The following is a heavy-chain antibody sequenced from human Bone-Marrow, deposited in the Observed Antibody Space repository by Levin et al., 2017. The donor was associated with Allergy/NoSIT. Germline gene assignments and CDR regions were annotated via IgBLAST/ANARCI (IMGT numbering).Heavy chain of an antibody. Sequence: GESLKISCAASGFTISNYGMNWVRQAPGKGLEWLSYITSRTDSVYYADSVKGRFTVSRDIAKSSLYLQMNSLRDEDTALYYCATDTWGGPDYWGQGTLVTVSS. CDR2: ITSRTDSV. J-gene: IGHJ4*02. CDR1: GFTISNYG. D-gene: IGHD1-26*01. V-gene: IGHV3-48*02. CDR3: ATDTWGGPDY.